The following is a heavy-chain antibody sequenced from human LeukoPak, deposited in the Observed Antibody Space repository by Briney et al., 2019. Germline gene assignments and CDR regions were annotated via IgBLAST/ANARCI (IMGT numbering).Heavy chain of an antibody. CDR2: INPNSGGT. D-gene: IGHD3-22*01. V-gene: IGHV1-2*02. CDR1: GYTFTGYY. CDR3: ARGGYYDSSGFDN. J-gene: IGHJ4*02. Sequence: GASVKVSCKASGYTFTGYYLHGVRQAPGQGLEWMGCINPNSGGTKYAQKFQGRVTMTRDTSISTAYMELTGLGSDDTAVYYCARGGYYDSSGFDNWGQGTLVTVSS.